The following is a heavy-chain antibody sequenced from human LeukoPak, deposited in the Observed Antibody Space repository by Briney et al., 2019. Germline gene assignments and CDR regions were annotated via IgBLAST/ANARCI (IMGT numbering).Heavy chain of an antibody. CDR1: GFSLSTSGMC. V-gene: IGHV2-70*01. J-gene: IGHJ4*02. CDR3: ARMGGSSSSGGIDY. CDR2: IDWDDDK. D-gene: IGHD6-6*01. Sequence: SGPALVKPTRTLTLTCTFSGFSLSTSGMCVSWIRQPPGEALEWLALIDWDDDKYYSTSLKTRLTISKDTSKNQVVLTMTNMDPVDTATYYCARMGGSSSSGGIDYWGQGTLVTVSS.